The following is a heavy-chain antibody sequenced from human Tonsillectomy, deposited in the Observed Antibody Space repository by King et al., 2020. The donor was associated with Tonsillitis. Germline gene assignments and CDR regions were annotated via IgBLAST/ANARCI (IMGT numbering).Heavy chain of an antibody. CDR1: GFTFEDYG. V-gene: IGHV3-20*04. J-gene: IGHJ5*02. CDR2: INWNGGST. D-gene: IGHD6-13*01. CDR3: ARERGYSSSWYTVTWFDP. Sequence: VQLVESGGGVVRPGGSLRLSCAASGFTFEDYGMSWVRQAPGKGLEWVSGINWNGGSTGYADSVKGRFTISRDNAKNSLYLQMNSLRAEDTALYYCARERGYSSSWYTVTWFDPWGQGTLVTVSS.